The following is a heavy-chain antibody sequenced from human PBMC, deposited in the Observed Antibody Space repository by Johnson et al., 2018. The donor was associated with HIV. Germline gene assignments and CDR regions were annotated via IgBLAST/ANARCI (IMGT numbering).Heavy chain of an antibody. D-gene: IGHD3-22*01. CDR2: ISYDGSNK. Sequence: QVQLVESGGGLVQSGGSQRLSCAASGFTFSSYAMHWVRQAPGKGLEWVAVISYDGSNKYYADSVKGRFTISRDNSKNTLYLQMNSLRAEDTAVYYCAREAYYYDSSGPGGAFDIWGQGTMVTVSS. CDR3: AREAYYYDSSGPGGAFDI. J-gene: IGHJ3*02. V-gene: IGHV3-30-3*01. CDR1: GFTFSSYA.